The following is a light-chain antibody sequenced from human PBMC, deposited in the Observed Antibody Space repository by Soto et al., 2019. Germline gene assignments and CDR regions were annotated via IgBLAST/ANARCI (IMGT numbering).Light chain of an antibody. CDR2: DVS. Sequence: QSALTQPASVSGSPRQSITISCTGTSSDIGGYNYVSWYQQYPGKAPKLIIYDVSNRPSGVSNRFSGSKSGNTASLTISGLQAEDEAYYYCSSYTGSSTVVFGGGTKLTVL. V-gene: IGLV2-14*03. CDR3: SSYTGSSTVV. CDR1: SSDIGGYNY. J-gene: IGLJ2*01.